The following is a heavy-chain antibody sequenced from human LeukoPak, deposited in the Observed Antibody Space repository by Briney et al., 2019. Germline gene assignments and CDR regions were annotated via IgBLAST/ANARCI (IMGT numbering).Heavy chain of an antibody. V-gene: IGHV3-7*01. Sequence: PAGTLRLSCAASGFTISNYWMSWGREAPAQGLERVSNIEQNGSEKYYVDSVKGRLTISRDNGKNSLYPQMISLRAEDTAVYYCARDRGSSGWYEFDYWGQGTLVTVSS. D-gene: IGHD6-19*01. CDR3: ARDRGSSGWYEFDY. J-gene: IGHJ4*02. CDR1: GFTISNYW. CDR2: IEQNGSEK.